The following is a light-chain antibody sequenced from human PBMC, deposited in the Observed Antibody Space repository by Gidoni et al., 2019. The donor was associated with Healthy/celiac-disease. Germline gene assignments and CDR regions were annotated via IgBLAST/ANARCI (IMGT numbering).Light chain of an antibody. J-gene: IGKJ1*01. CDR1: QSVLYSSNNKNY. Sequence: DIVMTQSPDPLAVALGERATINCKSSQSVLYSSNNKNYLAWYQQKPGQPPKLLIYWASTRESGVPDRFSGSGSGTDFTLTISSLQAEDVAVYYCQQYYSTPLWTFXQXTKVEIK. V-gene: IGKV4-1*01. CDR2: WAS. CDR3: QQYYSTPLWT.